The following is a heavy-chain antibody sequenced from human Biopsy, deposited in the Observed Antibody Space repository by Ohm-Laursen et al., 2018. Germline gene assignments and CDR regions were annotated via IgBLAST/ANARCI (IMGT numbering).Heavy chain of an antibody. CDR1: GVSINGGRYY. J-gene: IGHJ6*02. CDR2: IFYSANT. V-gene: IGHV4-31*03. Sequence: SQTLSLTCTVSGVSINGGRYYWNWIRHHPGKGLEWIGNIFYSANTYYNPSLQSRVSISADTSRNQVSLTLSSVTAADTAVYYCARDLPSSYYYAMDVWGQGTTVTVSS. CDR3: ARDLPSSYYYAMDV.